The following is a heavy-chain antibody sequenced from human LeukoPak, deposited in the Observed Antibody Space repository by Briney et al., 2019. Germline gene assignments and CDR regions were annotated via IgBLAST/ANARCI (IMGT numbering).Heavy chain of an antibody. D-gene: IGHD2-15*01. CDR2: ISYDGSNK. V-gene: IGHV3-30*04. Sequence: GGSLRLSCAASGFTFSSYAMHWVRQAPGKGLEWVAVISYDGSNKYYADSVKGRFTISRDNSKNTLYLQMNSLRAEDTAVYYCARDCRWYFDYWGQGTLVTVSS. CDR3: ARDCRWYFDY. J-gene: IGHJ4*02. CDR1: GFTFSSYA.